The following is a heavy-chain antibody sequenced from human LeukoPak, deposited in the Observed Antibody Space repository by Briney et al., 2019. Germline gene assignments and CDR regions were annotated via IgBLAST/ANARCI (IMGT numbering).Heavy chain of an antibody. V-gene: IGHV3-23*01. CDR2: VTASGAST. D-gene: IGHD2-15*01. Sequence: PGGSLRLSCAASGVTLRNYWMTWVRQAPGKGLEWVSSVTASGASTYYADSVKGRFTISRDNSKNTLSVEMNSLRAEDTAVYYCAKSISGSNYFDYWGQGILVTVSP. CDR3: AKSISGSNYFDY. J-gene: IGHJ4*02. CDR1: GVTLRNYW.